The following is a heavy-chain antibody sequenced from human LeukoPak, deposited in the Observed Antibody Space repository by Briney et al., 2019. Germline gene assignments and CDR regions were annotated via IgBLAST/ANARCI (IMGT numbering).Heavy chain of an antibody. Sequence: GESLKISCKGSGYSFTSYWIAWVRQMPGKGLEWKGIIYPGDSDTRYSPSFQGQVTISADKSISTAYLQWSSLKASDTAMYYCAKALGYCSSTSCYNYYYAMDVWGQGTTVTVSS. CDR3: AKALGYCSSTSCYNYYYAMDV. J-gene: IGHJ6*02. D-gene: IGHD2-2*01. V-gene: IGHV5-51*01. CDR2: IYPGDSDT. CDR1: GYSFTSYW.